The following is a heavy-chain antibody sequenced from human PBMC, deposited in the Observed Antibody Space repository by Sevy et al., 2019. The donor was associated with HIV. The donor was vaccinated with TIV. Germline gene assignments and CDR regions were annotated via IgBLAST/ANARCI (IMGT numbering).Heavy chain of an antibody. J-gene: IGHJ2*01. CDR2: ISGGDDST. Sequence: GGSLRLSCAASGFIFSDYAMSWVRQAPGKGLEWVSSISGGDDSTYYADSVKGRFTVSRDNSKNTQYLQMNTLRAEDTALYYWAKFGDYYDRGGYYWYFDFWGRGTLVTVSS. V-gene: IGHV3-23*01. D-gene: IGHD3-22*01. CDR3: AKFGDYYDRGGYYWYFDF. CDR1: GFIFSDYA.